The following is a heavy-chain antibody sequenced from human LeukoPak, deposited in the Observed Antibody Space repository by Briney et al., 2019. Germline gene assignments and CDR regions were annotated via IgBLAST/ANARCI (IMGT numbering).Heavy chain of an antibody. CDR3: ARSDCSGGSCYLGLDY. CDR2: IYHSGST. D-gene: IGHD2-15*01. V-gene: IGHV4-4*09. Sequence: SETLSLTCTVSGGSISSYYWSWIRQPPGKGLEWIGYIYHSGSTYYNPSLKSRVTISVDTSKNQFSLKLSSVTAADTAVYYCARSDCSGGSCYLGLDYWGQGTLVTVSS. CDR1: GGSISSYY. J-gene: IGHJ4*02.